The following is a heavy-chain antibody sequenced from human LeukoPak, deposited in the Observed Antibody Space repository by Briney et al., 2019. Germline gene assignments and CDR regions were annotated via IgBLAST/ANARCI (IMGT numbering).Heavy chain of an antibody. Sequence: GGSLRLSCAASGFTFSSYWMSWVRQAPGKGLEWVANIKQDGSEKYYVDSVKGRFTISRDNAKNSLYVQMNSLRAEDTAVYYCARVDRGHSYGFDYWGQGTLVTVSS. V-gene: IGHV3-7*01. CDR3: ARVDRGHSYGFDY. J-gene: IGHJ4*02. D-gene: IGHD5-18*01. CDR1: GFTFSSYW. CDR2: IKQDGSEK.